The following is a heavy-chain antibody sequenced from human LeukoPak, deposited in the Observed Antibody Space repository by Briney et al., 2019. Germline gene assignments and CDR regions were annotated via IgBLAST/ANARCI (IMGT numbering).Heavy chain of an antibody. V-gene: IGHV1-2*02. D-gene: IGHD3-10*02. J-gene: IGHJ4*02. CDR3: ARDSSLFGGSDY. CDR1: GYTFTGYH. Sequence: SVKVSCKASGYTFTGYHLHWVRQAPGQGLEWIGRITPNSGDTYYAQDFRGRVTMTRDTSINTAYMELSRLRSDDTAVYYCARDSSLFGGSDYWGRGTLVTVSS. CDR2: ITPNSGDT.